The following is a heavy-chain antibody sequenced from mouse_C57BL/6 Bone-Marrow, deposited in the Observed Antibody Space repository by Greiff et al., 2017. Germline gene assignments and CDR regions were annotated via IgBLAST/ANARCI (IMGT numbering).Heavy chain of an antibody. V-gene: IGHV14-4*01. CDR2: IDPENGDT. J-gene: IGHJ3*01. CDR3: TTWPTVVATGAY. CDR1: GFNIKDDY. Sequence: EVKLMESGAELVRPGASVKLSCTASGFNIKDDYMHWVKQRPEQGLEWIGWIDPENGDTEYASKFQGKATITADTSSNTAYLQLSSLTSEDTAVYYCTTWPTVVATGAYWGQGTLVTVSA. D-gene: IGHD1-1*01.